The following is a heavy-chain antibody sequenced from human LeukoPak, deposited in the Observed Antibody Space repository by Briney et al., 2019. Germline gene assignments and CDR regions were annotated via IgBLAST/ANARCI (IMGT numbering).Heavy chain of an antibody. CDR2: ISAYNGNT. D-gene: IGHD3-3*01. V-gene: IGHV1-18*01. J-gene: IGHJ4*02. Sequence: ASVKVSCKASGYTFTSYGISWVRQAPGQGLEWMGWISAYNGNTNYAQKLQGRVTMTTDTSTSTAYMELRSLRSDDTAVYYCARGGRLDYDSLEWSYWGQGTLVTVSS. CDR1: GYTFTSYG. CDR3: ARGGRLDYDSLEWSY.